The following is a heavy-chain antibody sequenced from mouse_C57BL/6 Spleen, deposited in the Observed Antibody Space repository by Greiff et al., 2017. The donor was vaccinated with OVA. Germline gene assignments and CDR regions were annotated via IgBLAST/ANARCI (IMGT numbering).Heavy chain of an antibody. CDR3: ARSPAGYGSSSAWFAY. Sequence: QVQLQQPGAELVRPGSSVKLSCKASGYTFTSYWMHWVKQRPIQGLEWIGNIDPSDSETHYNQKFKDKATLTVDKSSSTAYMQLSSLTSEDSAVYYCARSPAGYGSSSAWFAYWGQGTLVTVSA. D-gene: IGHD1-1*01. V-gene: IGHV1-52*01. CDR1: GYTFTSYW. CDR2: IDPSDSET. J-gene: IGHJ3*01.